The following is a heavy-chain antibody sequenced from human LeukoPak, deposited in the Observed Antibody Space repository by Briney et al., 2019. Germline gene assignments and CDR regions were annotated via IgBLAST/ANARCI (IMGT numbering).Heavy chain of an antibody. Sequence: PGGSLRLSCETSGFTFNSYGMVWVRQAPGKGLEWVAIITDDGSRKYYGDAVTGRFTISRDNSKNTVYLQMNSLRAEDTAVYYCAREWTGGGVASHFDYWGRGTLVIAPS. CDR1: GFTFNSYG. CDR2: ITDDGSRK. D-gene: IGHD5-12*01. CDR3: AREWTGGGVASHFDY. V-gene: IGHV3-33*05. J-gene: IGHJ4*02.